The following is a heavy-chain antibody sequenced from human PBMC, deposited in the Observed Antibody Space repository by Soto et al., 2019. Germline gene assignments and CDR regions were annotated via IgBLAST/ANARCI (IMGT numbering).Heavy chain of an antibody. D-gene: IGHD6-13*01. CDR1: GFTVSSNY. Sequence: GGSLRLSCAASGFTVSSNYMSWVRQAPGKGLEWVSVIYSGGSTYYADSVKGRFTISRDNSKNTLYLQMNSLRAEDTAVYYCARDPGLNPGDIAAAGTIDYWGQGTLVTVSS. J-gene: IGHJ4*02. V-gene: IGHV3-66*01. CDR2: IYSGGST. CDR3: ARDPGLNPGDIAAAGTIDY.